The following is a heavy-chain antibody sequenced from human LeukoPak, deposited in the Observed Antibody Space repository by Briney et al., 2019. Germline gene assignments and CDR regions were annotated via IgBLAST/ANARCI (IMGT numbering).Heavy chain of an antibody. CDR3: ARIPIGFGELGNY. CDR1: GFTFSSYS. J-gene: IGHJ4*02. V-gene: IGHV3-21*01. D-gene: IGHD3-10*01. Sequence: TGGSLRLSCAASGFTFSSYSMNWVRQAPGKGLEWVSSISSSSSYIYYADSVKGRFTISRDNAKNSLYLQMNSLRAEDTAVYHCARIPIGFGELGNYWGQGTLVTVSS. CDR2: ISSSSSYI.